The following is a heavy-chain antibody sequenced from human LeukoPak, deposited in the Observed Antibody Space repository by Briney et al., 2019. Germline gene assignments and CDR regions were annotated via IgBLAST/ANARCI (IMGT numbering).Heavy chain of an antibody. CDR3: ATVTYYYGSGRTGFDP. Sequence: SETLSLTCTVSGGSISSGDYYWSWIRQPPGKGLEWIGYIYYSGSTYYNPSLKSRVTISVDTSKNQFPLKLSSVTAADTAVYYCATVTYYYGSGRTGFDPWGQGTLVTVSS. D-gene: IGHD3-10*01. J-gene: IGHJ5*02. CDR1: GGSISSGDYY. CDR2: IYYSGST. V-gene: IGHV4-30-4*01.